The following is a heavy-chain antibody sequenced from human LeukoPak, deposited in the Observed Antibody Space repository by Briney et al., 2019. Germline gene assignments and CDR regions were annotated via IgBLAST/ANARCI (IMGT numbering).Heavy chain of an antibody. D-gene: IGHD3-22*01. V-gene: IGHV3-15*01. CDR2: IKTKADGGTT. J-gene: IGHJ4*02. CDR3: ARVVSYYYDSSGHDY. CDR1: GFTSTNAW. Sequence: PGESLRLSCAASGFTSTNAWMSWVRQAPGKGLEWVGSIKTKADGGTTDYAAPVKGRFTISRDDSKNMLYLQMNSLKTEDTAVYYCARVVSYYYDSSGHDYWGQGTLVTVSS.